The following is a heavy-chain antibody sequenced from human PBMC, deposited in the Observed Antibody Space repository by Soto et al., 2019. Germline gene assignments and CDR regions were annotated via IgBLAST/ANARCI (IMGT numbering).Heavy chain of an antibody. Sequence: SVXVSFRSALGTFSIYASIVVREAPGQGLECMGGIIPIFGTANYAQKFQGRVTITADESTSTAYMELSSLRSEDTAVYYCAHSYETTGKTGQNASWAKGTL. V-gene: IGHV1-69*01. D-gene: IGHD1-1*01. CDR1: LGTFSIYA. CDR3: AHSYETTGKTGQNAS. J-gene: IGHJ4*02. CDR2: IIPIFGTA.